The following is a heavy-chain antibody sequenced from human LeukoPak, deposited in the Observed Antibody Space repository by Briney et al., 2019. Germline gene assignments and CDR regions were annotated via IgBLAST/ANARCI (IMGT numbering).Heavy chain of an antibody. Sequence: PGGSLRLSCAASGFTFGDYAMHWVRQAPGKGLEWVGRIKSKRDGGTTDYAAPVNGRFTISRDDSKNTLYLQMNSLKTEDTAVYYCTTEYYYDSSGLFDYRGQGTLVTVSS. D-gene: IGHD3-22*01. CDR1: GFTFGDYA. J-gene: IGHJ4*02. V-gene: IGHV3-15*01. CDR2: IKSKRDGGTT. CDR3: TTEYYYDSSGLFDY.